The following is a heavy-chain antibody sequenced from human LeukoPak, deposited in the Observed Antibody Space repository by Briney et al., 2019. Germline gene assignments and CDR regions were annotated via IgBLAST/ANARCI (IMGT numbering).Heavy chain of an antibody. V-gene: IGHV4-34*01. CDR1: GFTFSDYY. Sequence: GSLRLSCAASGFTFSDYYMSWIRQPPGKGLEWIGEINHSGSTNYNPSLKSRVTISVDTSKNQFSLKLSSVTAADTAVYYCARANAGFWSGFTERRGNYFDYWGQGTLVTVSS. CDR2: INHSGST. CDR3: ARANAGFWSGFTERRGNYFDY. J-gene: IGHJ4*02. D-gene: IGHD3-3*01.